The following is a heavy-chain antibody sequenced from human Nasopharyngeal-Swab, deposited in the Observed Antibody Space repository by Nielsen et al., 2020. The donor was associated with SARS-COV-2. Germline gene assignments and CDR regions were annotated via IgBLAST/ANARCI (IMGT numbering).Heavy chain of an antibody. J-gene: IGHJ4*02. CDR3: ASGGRVGATHFDY. V-gene: IGHV1-3*01. CDR1: GYTFTSYA. Sequence: ASVKVSCKASGYTFTSYALHWVRQAPGQRLEWMGWINAGNGNTKYSQKFQGRVTITRDTSASTAYMELSSLRSEDPAVYYCASGGRVGATHFDYWGQGTLVTVSS. D-gene: IGHD1-26*01. CDR2: INAGNGNT.